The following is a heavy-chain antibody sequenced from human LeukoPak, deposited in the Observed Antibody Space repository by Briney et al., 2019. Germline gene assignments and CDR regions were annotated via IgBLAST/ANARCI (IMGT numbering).Heavy chain of an antibody. Sequence: GGSLRLSCAASGFTFSSYWMSWVRQAPGKGLEWVAIIKQDGNEKYYVDSVKGRFTISRDNAKNSLYLQMNSPRAEDTAVYYCAKEVAQSEWLRLEFDYWGQGTLVTVSS. V-gene: IGHV3-7*03. D-gene: IGHD5-12*01. CDR1: GFTFSSYW. CDR2: IKQDGNEK. J-gene: IGHJ4*02. CDR3: AKEVAQSEWLRLEFDY.